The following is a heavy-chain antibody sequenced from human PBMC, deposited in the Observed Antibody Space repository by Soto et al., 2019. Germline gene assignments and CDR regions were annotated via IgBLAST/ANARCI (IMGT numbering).Heavy chain of an antibody. CDR1: GYSFSTYW. V-gene: IGHV5-51*03. CDR3: ARPYCSSTSCYSPPDF. J-gene: IGHJ4*02. D-gene: IGHD2-2*01. CDR2: IYPGDSDT. Sequence: EVQLVQSGAEVKKPGESLKISCKVSGYSFSTYWIGWVRQMPGKGLEWMGIIYPGDSDTRYSPSFQGQVTISADKSISTAYLQWNTLKASDTAMYYCARPYCSSTSCYSPPDFWGQGTLVTVSS.